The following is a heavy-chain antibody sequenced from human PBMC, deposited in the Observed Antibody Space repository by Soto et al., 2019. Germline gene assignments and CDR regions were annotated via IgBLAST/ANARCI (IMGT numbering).Heavy chain of an antibody. Sequence: QVLLVESGGGVVQPGRSLRLSCAASGFTFSSYGMHWVRQAPGKGLEWVAVISYDGSNKYYADSVKGRFTISRDNSKNTLYLQMNSLRAEDTAVYYCAKRERWLPDYWGQGTLVTVSS. CDR1: GFTFSSYG. D-gene: IGHD5-12*01. J-gene: IGHJ4*02. CDR3: AKRERWLPDY. V-gene: IGHV3-30*18. CDR2: ISYDGSNK.